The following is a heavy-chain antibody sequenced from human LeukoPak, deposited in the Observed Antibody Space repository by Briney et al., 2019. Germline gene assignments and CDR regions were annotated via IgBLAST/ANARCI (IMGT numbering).Heavy chain of an antibody. J-gene: IGHJ4*02. CDR2: ISGSGGST. V-gene: IGHV3-23*01. CDR3: AKDIPGYSSGWYVSLPGY. CDR1: GFTFSSYA. Sequence: GGSLRLSCAAPGFTFSSYAMSWVRQAPGKGLEWVSAISGSGGSTYYADSVKGRFTISRDNSKNTLYLQMNSLGAEDTAVYYCAKDIPGYSSGWYVSLPGYWGQGTLVTVSS. D-gene: IGHD6-19*01.